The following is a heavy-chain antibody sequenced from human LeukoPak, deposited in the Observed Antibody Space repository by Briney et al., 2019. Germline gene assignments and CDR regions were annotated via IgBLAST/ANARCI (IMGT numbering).Heavy chain of an antibody. CDR3: ARDSIGYDYYAMDV. CDR1: GFTFSSYS. D-gene: IGHD2-2*01. Sequence: GGSLRLSCVASGFTFSSYSMNWVRQAPGKGLEWVAYIRGSGSSTYYADSVKGRFTISRDNAKNSLYLQMSSLRAEDTAVYYCARDSIGYDYYAMDVWGQGTTVTVSS. V-gene: IGHV3-48*01. CDR2: IRGSGSST. J-gene: IGHJ6*02.